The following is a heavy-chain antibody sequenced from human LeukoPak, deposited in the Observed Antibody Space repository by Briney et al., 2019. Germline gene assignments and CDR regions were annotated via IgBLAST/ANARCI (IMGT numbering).Heavy chain of an antibody. CDR2: IYNSGST. CDR1: GGSISGYY. D-gene: IGHD6-19*01. Sequence: SETLSLTCTVSGGSISGYYWSWIRQPPGKGLELIGYIYNSGSTNYNPSLKSRVTISIDTSKNQFSLKLRSVTAADTAVYYCARDYSSGWWFDYWGQGTLVTVSS. V-gene: IGHV4-59*01. J-gene: IGHJ4*02. CDR3: ARDYSSGWWFDY.